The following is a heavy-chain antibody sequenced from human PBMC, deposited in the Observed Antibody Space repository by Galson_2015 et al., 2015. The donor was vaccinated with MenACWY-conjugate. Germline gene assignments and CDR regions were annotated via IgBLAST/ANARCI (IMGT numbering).Heavy chain of an antibody. CDR2: IYYSGST. V-gene: IGHV4-61*08. D-gene: IGHD1-26*01. J-gene: IGHJ6*03. Sequence: LSLTCTVSGGSVSSGGHYWSWIQQPPGKGLEWIGYIYYSGSTDYDPSLNSRVTISIDTSKNQFSLNLRSVTAADTAMYYCARAEWQLRTDYYYYYMDVWGKGTAVTVSS. CDR1: GGSVSSGGHY. CDR3: ARAEWQLRTDYYYYYMDV.